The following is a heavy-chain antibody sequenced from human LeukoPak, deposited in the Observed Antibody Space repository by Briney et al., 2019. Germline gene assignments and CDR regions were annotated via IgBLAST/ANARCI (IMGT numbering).Heavy chain of an antibody. D-gene: IGHD6-19*01. CDR2: IYYSGST. CDR3: ARGGGYSSGWFGWFDP. CDR1: GGSISSYY. V-gene: IGHV4-59*01. Sequence: SETLSLTCTVSGGSISSYYWSWIRQPPGKGLEWIGYIYYSGSTNYNPSLKSRVTISVDTSKNQFSLKLSSVTAADTAVYYCARGGGYSSGWFGWFDPWGRGTLVTVSS. J-gene: IGHJ5*02.